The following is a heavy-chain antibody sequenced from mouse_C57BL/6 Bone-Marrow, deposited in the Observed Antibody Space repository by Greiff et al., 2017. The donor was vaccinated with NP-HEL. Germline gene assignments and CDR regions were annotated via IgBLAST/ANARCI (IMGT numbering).Heavy chain of an antibody. J-gene: IGHJ1*03. CDR3: TTEVFWYFDV. V-gene: IGHV14-4*01. CDR2: IDPENGDT. Sequence: VQLQQSGAELVRPGASVKLSCTASGFNIKDDYMHWVKQRPEQGLEWIGWIDPENGDTEYASKFQGKATITADTSSNTAYLQLSSLTSEDTAVYYCTTEVFWYFDVWGTGTTVTVSA. CDR1: GFNIKDDY. D-gene: IGHD2-14*01.